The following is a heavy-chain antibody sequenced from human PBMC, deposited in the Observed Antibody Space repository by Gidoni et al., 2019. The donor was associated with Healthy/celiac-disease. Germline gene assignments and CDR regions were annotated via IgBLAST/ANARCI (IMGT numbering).Heavy chain of an antibody. D-gene: IGHD1-20*01. CDR1: GFPSRSYS. Sequence: EVQLVESGGGLVKPGGSLRLSCAASGFPSRSYSMNWVRQAPGKGLEWVSSISSSSSYIYYADSVKGRFTISRDNAKNSLYLQMNSLRAEDTAVYYCARDGITGTTNGMDVWGQGTTVTVSS. V-gene: IGHV3-21*01. CDR2: ISSSSSYI. CDR3: ARDGITGTTNGMDV. J-gene: IGHJ6*02.